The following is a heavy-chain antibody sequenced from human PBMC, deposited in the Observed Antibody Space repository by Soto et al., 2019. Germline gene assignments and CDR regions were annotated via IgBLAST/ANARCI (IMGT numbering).Heavy chain of an antibody. J-gene: IGHJ4*01. Sequence: RGSLRLSCAASGFTFSTYAMSPVRQAPGKGLEWVGRIKSKIDGGTTDFAAPVKGRFAISRDDSTNIVEIQTNSLKIEHSGMDYCSTVAHSNIMVVRLDKWGHRTL. V-gene: IGHV3-15*01. CDR1: GFTFSTYA. CDR2: IKSKIDGGTT. D-gene: IGHD3-22*01. CDR3: STVAHSNIMVVRLDK.